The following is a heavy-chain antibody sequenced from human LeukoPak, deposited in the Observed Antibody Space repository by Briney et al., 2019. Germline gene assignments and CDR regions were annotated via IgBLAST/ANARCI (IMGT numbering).Heavy chain of an antibody. D-gene: IGHD6-13*01. V-gene: IGHV3-11*01. CDR2: ISSSGSTI. CDR1: GFTFSDYY. CDR3: ARVGRSSWYTSWSEYFRH. J-gene: IGHJ1*01. Sequence: GGSLRLSCAASGFTFSDYYMSWIRQAPGRGLEWVSYISSSGSTIYYADSVKGRFTISRDNAKNSLYLQMNSLRAEDTAVYYCARVGRSSWYTSWSEYFRHWGQGTLVTVSS.